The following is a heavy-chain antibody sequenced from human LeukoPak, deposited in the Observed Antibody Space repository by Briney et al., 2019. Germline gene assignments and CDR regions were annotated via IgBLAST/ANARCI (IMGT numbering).Heavy chain of an antibody. CDR2: ISSSSSTI. D-gene: IGHD3-10*01. V-gene: IGHV3-48*02. CDR1: GFTFSSYS. Sequence: GGSLRLSCAASGFTFSSYSMNWVRQAPGKGLDWVSYISSSSSTIYYADSVKGRFTISRDNAKNSLYLQMNSLRDEDTAVYYCARESRLYGSGSYYGSDYWGQGTLVTVSS. J-gene: IGHJ4*02. CDR3: ARESRLYGSGSYYGSDY.